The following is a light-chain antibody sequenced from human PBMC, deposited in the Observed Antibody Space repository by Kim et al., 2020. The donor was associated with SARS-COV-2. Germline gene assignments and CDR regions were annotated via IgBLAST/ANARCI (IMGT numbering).Light chain of an antibody. V-gene: IGLV1-40*01. CDR1: SSNSGAGYD. CDR2: GNS. J-gene: IGLJ2*01. Sequence: VTISCTGSSSNSGAGYDVHWYQQLPGTAPKLLIYGNSNRPSGVPDRFSGSKSGTSASLAITGLQAEDEADYYCQSYDSSLSDSGVFGGGTQLTVL. CDR3: QSYDSSLSDSGV.